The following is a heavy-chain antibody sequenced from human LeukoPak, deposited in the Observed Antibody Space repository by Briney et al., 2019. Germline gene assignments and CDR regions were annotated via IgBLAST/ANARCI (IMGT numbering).Heavy chain of an antibody. D-gene: IGHD6-19*01. Sequence: PGGSLRLSCAASGFTFSSYWMTWVRQAPEKGLEWVANINEDGSEQNYVDSVKGRFTISRDNAKNSLCPQMNSLRVDDTAVYYCVLRHRSGRDGLHNWGQGTRVTVSS. CDR2: INEDGSEQ. CDR3: VLRHRSGRDGLHN. J-gene: IGHJ4*02. CDR1: GFTFSSYW. V-gene: IGHV3-7*03.